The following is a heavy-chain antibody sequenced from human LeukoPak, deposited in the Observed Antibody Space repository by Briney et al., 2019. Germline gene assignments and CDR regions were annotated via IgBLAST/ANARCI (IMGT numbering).Heavy chain of an antibody. CDR3: ARCSSTGCSTLDY. Sequence: PSETPSLTCTVSGGSISSYYWSWIRQPPGKGLAWIGYIYYSGSTNYNPSLKSRVTISVDTSKNQFSLKLSSVTAADTAVYYCARCSSTGCSTLDYWGQGTLVTVSS. J-gene: IGHJ4*02. D-gene: IGHD2-2*02. CDR2: IYYSGST. CDR1: GGSISSYY. V-gene: IGHV4-59*01.